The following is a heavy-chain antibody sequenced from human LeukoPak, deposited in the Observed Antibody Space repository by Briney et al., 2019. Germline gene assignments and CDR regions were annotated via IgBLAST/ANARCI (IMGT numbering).Heavy chain of an antibody. Sequence: GGSLRLSCAASGFTFSSYAMHWVRQAPGKGLEWVAVISYDGSNKYYADSVKGRLTISRDNSKNTLYLQMNSLRAEDTAVYYCARDGAYSSGWYGKFDYWGQGTLVTVSS. CDR3: ARDGAYSSGWYGKFDY. CDR2: ISYDGSNK. D-gene: IGHD6-19*01. V-gene: IGHV3-30*04. J-gene: IGHJ4*02. CDR1: GFTFSSYA.